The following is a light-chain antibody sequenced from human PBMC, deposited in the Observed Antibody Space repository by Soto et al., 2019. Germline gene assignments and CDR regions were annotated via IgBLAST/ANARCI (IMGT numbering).Light chain of an antibody. J-gene: IGLJ2*01. V-gene: IGLV2-8*01. CDR3: SSYAGSNNL. CDR2: EVT. Sequence: QSALTQPPSASGSPGQSVTISCTGTSSDVGGYNYVSWYQQHPGKAPKLMIYEVTKRPSGVPDRFSGSTSGNTASLTVSGLQAEDEADYYCSSYAGSNNLFGGGTKLTVL. CDR1: SSDVGGYNY.